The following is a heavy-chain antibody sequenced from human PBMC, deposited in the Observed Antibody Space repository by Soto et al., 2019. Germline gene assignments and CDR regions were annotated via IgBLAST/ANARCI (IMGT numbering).Heavy chain of an antibody. V-gene: IGHV1-18*01. Sequence: QIHLVQSGGEVKKPGASVKVSCKASGYTFTSYGIIWVRQAPGQGLEWMGWISPYNGNTNYAQNFQGRVTLTTDTSTSTAYMELRNLRSDDTAVYYCARDLSIMGNWFEPWGQGTLVTGSS. CDR3: ARDLSIMGNWFEP. D-gene: IGHD2-2*01. CDR1: GYTFTSYG. CDR2: ISPYNGNT. J-gene: IGHJ5*02.